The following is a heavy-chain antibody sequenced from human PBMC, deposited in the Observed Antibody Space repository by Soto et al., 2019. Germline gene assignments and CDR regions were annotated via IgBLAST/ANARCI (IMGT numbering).Heavy chain of an antibody. CDR1: GGSFSGYY. J-gene: IGHJ4*02. V-gene: IGHV4-34*01. Sequence: SETLSLTCAVYGGSFSGYYWSWIRQPPGKGLEWIGEINHSGSTNYNPSLKSRVTISVDTSKNQFSLKLSSVTAADTAVYYCARLRSSSWAFDYWGQGTLVTVS. CDR2: INHSGST. CDR3: ARLRSSSWAFDY. D-gene: IGHD6-13*01.